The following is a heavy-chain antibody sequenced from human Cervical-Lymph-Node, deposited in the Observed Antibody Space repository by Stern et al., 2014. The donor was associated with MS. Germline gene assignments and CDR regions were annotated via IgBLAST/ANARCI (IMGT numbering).Heavy chain of an antibody. CDR1: GFTFSSYG. V-gene: IGHV3-33*01. Sequence: VQLVESGGGVVQPGRSLRLSCAASGFTFSSYGMHWVRQAPGKGLAWVAVIWYDGSNKYYADSVKGRFTISRDNSKNTLYLQMNSLRAEDTAVYYCARDGDGYSSGWTYYFDYWGQGTLVTVSS. D-gene: IGHD6-19*01. J-gene: IGHJ4*02. CDR3: ARDGDGYSSGWTYYFDY. CDR2: IWYDGSNK.